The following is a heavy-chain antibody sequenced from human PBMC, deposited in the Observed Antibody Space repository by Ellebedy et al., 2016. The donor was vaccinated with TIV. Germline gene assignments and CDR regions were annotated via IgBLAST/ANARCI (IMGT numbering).Heavy chain of an antibody. Sequence: GESLKISXAASGFTFRNDWMHWVRQAPGKGLVWVSRMNSDGSSTNYADSVKGRFTISRDNAKNTLYLQMHSLRAEDTAVYYCARRGRGPVGFDYWGQGTLVTVSS. CDR2: MNSDGSST. D-gene: IGHD3-10*01. J-gene: IGHJ4*02. CDR1: GFTFRNDW. V-gene: IGHV3-74*01. CDR3: ARRGRGPVGFDY.